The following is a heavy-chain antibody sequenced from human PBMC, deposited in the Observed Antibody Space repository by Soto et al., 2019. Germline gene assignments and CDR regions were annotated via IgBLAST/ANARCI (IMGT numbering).Heavy chain of an antibody. Sequence: QVQLVESGGGVVQPGRSLRLSCAASGFTFSSYGMHWVRQAPGKGLEWVAVISYDGSNKYYADSVKGRFTISRDNSKNTLYLQMNSLRAEDTAVYYCAKDHFGYCSSTSCYNAYFDYWGQGTLVTVSS. CDR2: ISYDGSNK. CDR3: AKDHFGYCSSTSCYNAYFDY. D-gene: IGHD2-2*02. V-gene: IGHV3-30*18. J-gene: IGHJ4*02. CDR1: GFTFSSYG.